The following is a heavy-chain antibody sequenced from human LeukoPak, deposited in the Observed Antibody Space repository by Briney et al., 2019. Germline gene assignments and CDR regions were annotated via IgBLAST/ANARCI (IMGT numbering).Heavy chain of an antibody. CDR1: GFTFSSYW. D-gene: IGHD1-26*01. CDR3: ARLAVSGSCSHFDY. J-gene: IGHJ4*02. Sequence: GGSLRLSCAASGFTFSSYWMNWARQAPGKGLEWVSYISSSSSTIYYADSVKGRFTISRDNAKNSLYLQMNSLRDEDTAVYYCARLAVSGSCSHFDYWGQGTLVTVSS. V-gene: IGHV3-48*02. CDR2: ISSSSSTI.